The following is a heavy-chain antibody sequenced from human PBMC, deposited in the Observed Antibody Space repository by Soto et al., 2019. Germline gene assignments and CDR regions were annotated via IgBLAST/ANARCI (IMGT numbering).Heavy chain of an antibody. V-gene: IGHV3-11*01. J-gene: IGHJ6*03. D-gene: IGHD3-3*01. CDR1: GFTFSDYY. CDR3: ASTREDFWSGYYGARYMDV. CDR2: ISSSGSTI. Sequence: GGSLRLSCAASGFTFSDYYMSWIRQAPGKGLEWVSYISSSGSTIYYADSVKGRFTISRDNAKNSLYLQMNSLRAEDTAVYYCASTREDFWSGYYGARYMDVWGKGTTVTVSS.